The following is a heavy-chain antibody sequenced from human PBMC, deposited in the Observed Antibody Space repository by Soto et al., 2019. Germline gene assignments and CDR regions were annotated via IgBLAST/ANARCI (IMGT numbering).Heavy chain of an antibody. CDR3: SRSRDSSGQLDF. Sequence: SETLALSCAVSGGSISSGGYSWSWIRQPPGKGLEWIGYIYHSGSTYYNPSLKSRVTISVDRSKNQFSLKLSSVPAADTAVYYCSRSRDSSGQLDFRARRSLDPGSS. J-gene: IGHJ4*02. CDR2: IYHSGST. CDR1: GGSISSGGYS. D-gene: IGHD3-22*01. V-gene: IGHV4-30-2*01.